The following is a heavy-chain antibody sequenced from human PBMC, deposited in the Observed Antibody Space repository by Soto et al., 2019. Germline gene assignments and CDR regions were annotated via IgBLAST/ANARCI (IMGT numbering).Heavy chain of an antibody. CDR1: GYSFTAYG. Sequence: GASVKVSCKASGYSFTAYGISWVRQAPGQGLEWMGWINPYNGNTNYAQKVQGRVTMTTDTSTSTAYMELRSLRSDDTAVYYCAREAVSGIGGFDPWGQGTLVTVSS. CDR3: AREAVSGIGGFDP. D-gene: IGHD6-13*01. CDR2: INPYNGNT. J-gene: IGHJ5*02. V-gene: IGHV1-18*01.